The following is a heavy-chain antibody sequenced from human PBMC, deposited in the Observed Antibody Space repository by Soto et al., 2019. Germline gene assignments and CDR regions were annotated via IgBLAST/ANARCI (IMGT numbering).Heavy chain of an antibody. Sequence: GGSLRLSCAASGFTFSCYSMNWVRQAPGKGLEWVSYLIGSSSTIDYADSVKGRFTISRDNAKNTLYLQMNSLRPEDTAVYYCVRGDNGNFRMIYWGQGTLVTVSS. CDR2: LIGSSSTI. CDR3: VRGDNGNFRMIY. V-gene: IGHV3-48*04. CDR1: GFTFSCYS. D-gene: IGHD1-1*01. J-gene: IGHJ4*02.